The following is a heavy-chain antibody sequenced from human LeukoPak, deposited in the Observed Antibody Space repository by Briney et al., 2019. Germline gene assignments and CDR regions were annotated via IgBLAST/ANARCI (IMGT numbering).Heavy chain of an antibody. CDR3: ARSLSIAAAGIMPDDY. CDR1: GYTFTSYG. V-gene: IGHV1-18*01. D-gene: IGHD6-13*01. J-gene: IGHJ4*02. Sequence: GASVKVSCKASGYTFTSYGISWVRQAPGQGLEWMGWISAYNGNTNYAQKLQGRVTMTTDTSTSTAYMELGSLRSDDTAVYYCARSLSIAAAGIMPDDYWGQGTLVTVSS. CDR2: ISAYNGNT.